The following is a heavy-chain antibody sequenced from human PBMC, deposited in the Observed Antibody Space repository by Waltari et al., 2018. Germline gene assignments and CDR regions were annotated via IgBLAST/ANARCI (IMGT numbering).Heavy chain of an antibody. J-gene: IGHJ4*02. CDR1: GFTFSDHY. CDR3: VRGKKGFDY. Sequence: EVQLVESGGGLVQPGGSLRLSCVISGFTFSDHYMDWVRQTPGMGLEWVGRSTNKAPIDTTIYAASVKGRFSVSRDDSKNSLYLQMDSLKTEDTAVYYCVRGKKGFDYWGQGALVIVSS. V-gene: IGHV3-72*01. CDR2: STNKAPIDTT.